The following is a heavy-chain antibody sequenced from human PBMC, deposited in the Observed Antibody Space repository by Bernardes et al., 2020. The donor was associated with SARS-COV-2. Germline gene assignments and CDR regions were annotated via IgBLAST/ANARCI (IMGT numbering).Heavy chain of an antibody. CDR2: ISGSSSYT. D-gene: IGHD5-12*01. CDR1: GFTFSDYY. Sequence: GGSLRLSCVASGFTFSDYYMTWIRQAPGKGLEWVSYISGSSSYTNYADSLKGRFTISRDNAKNSLYLQMNSLRAEDTAVYYCARNSDYDSRTKWLQFYPDDWGQGTLVTVSS. CDR3: ARNSDYDSRTKWLQFYPDD. J-gene: IGHJ4*02. V-gene: IGHV3-11*06.